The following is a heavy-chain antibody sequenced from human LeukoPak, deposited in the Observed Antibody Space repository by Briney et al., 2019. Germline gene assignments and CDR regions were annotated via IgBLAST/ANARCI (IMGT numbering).Heavy chain of an antibody. CDR3: ARMVGWGARRYYYYYMDV. CDR2: IYYSGST. Sequence: SETLSLTCTASGCTISSYYWSWIRQPPGKGLEWIGYIYYSGSTNYNPSLKSRVTISVVTSKNQFSLKLSSVTAADTAVYYCARMVGWGARRYYYYYMDVWGKGTTVTISS. CDR1: GCTISSYY. D-gene: IGHD1-26*01. V-gene: IGHV4-59*01. J-gene: IGHJ6*03.